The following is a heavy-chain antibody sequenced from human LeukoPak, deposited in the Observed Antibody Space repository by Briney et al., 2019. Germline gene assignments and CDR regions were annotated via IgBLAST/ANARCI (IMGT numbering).Heavy chain of an antibody. Sequence: GTSLRLSCAASGFTFSIYAIQWVRQAPGKGLEWVAVISSDGINKYYADSVMGRFTIPRDNSMNTLYLQMNSLRTEDTGVYYCASAAATLTNLRLVDYWGQGTLVTVSS. V-gene: IGHV3-30-3*01. CDR2: ISSDGINK. J-gene: IGHJ4*02. CDR1: GFTFSIYA. CDR3: ASAAATLTNLRLVDY. D-gene: IGHD4-17*01.